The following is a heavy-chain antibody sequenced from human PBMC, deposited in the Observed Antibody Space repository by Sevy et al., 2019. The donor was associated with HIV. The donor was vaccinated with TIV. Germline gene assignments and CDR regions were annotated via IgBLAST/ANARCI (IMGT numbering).Heavy chain of an antibody. D-gene: IGHD3-22*01. CDR3: ARASGYYDSSGLPDY. V-gene: IGHV3-11*01. J-gene: IGHJ4*02. Sequence: GGSLRLSCAASGFTFSDYYMSWIRQAPGKGLEWVSYISSSGSTIYYADSVKGRFTSSRDNAKNSLYLQMNSLRAEDTAVYYCARASGYYDSSGLPDYWGQGTLVTVSS. CDR1: GFTFSDYY. CDR2: ISSSGSTI.